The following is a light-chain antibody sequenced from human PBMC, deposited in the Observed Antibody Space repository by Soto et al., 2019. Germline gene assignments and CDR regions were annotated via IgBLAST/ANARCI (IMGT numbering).Light chain of an antibody. CDR3: SSYTSSSTLGV. CDR2: DLI. J-gene: IGLJ1*01. CDR1: SSDVGGYNY. V-gene: IGLV2-14*01. Sequence: QSALTQPASVSGSPGQSITISCTGTSSDVGGYNYVSWYQQHPGKAPKLMIYDLINRPSGVSNRFSGSKSGNTASLTISGLQADDEADYYCSSYTSSSTLGVFGTGTKLTVL.